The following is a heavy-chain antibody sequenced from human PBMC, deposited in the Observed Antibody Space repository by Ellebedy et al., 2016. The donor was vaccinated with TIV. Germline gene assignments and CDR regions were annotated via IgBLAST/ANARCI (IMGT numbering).Heavy chain of an antibody. V-gene: IGHV3-30*03. D-gene: IGHD4-17*01. CDR2: IAFEGSIK. CDR3: ARPMTTVMDYYYGMDV. Sequence: GESLKISCAASGFTFSSYGMHWVRQAPGKGLERVAVIAFEGSIKYYADSVKGRFTISRDNSKNTLFLQMNSMRADDTAVYYCARPMTTVMDYYYGMDVWGQGTTVTVSS. CDR1: GFTFSSYG. J-gene: IGHJ6*02.